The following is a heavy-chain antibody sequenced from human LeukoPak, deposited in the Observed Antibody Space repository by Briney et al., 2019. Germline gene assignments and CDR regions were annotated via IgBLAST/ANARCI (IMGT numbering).Heavy chain of an antibody. V-gene: IGHV3-23*01. CDR2: ISGSDGST. CDR1: GFTFSSYA. D-gene: IGHD4-23*01. Sequence: GGSLRLSCAASGFTFSSYAMTWVRQAPGKGLEWVSSISGSDGSTYYADSVKGRFTISRDNSKNTPYLQVNSLRAEDTAIYYCAKDRSTVVTRGIDYWGQGTLVTVSS. J-gene: IGHJ4*02. CDR3: AKDRSTVVTRGIDY.